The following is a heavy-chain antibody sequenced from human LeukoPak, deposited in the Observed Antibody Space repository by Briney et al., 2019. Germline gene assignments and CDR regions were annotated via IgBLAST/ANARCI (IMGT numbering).Heavy chain of an antibody. J-gene: IGHJ6*02. Sequence: GGSLRLSCAASGFTFSSYSMNWVRQAPGKGLEWVSYISSSGSTIYYADSVKGRFTISRDNAKNSLYLQMNSLRAEDTAVYYCARDRLIVGPRTVWGQGTTVTVSS. CDR2: ISSSGSTI. D-gene: IGHD1-26*01. V-gene: IGHV3-48*04. CDR3: ARDRLIVGPRTV. CDR1: GFTFSSYS.